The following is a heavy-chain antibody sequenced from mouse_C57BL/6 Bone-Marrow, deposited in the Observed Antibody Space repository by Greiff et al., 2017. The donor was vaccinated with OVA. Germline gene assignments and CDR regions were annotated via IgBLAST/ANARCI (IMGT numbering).Heavy chain of an antibody. CDR2: IDPENGAT. CDR1: GFNIKDYY. D-gene: IGHD2-4*01. J-gene: IGHJ3*01. V-gene: IGHV14-4*01. CDR3: TTGYDYPLAY. Sequence: VQLQQSGAELVRPGASVKLSCKASGFNIKDYYMHWVKQRPEQGLAWIGWIDPENGATDYASKFQGKATITADTSSNTAYLQLSSLTSEDTADYYCTTGYDYPLAYWGQGTLVTVSA.